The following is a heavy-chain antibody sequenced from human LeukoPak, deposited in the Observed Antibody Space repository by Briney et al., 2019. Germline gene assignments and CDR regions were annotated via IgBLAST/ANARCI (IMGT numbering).Heavy chain of an antibody. CDR2: IYYSGST. V-gene: IGHV4-39*01. Sequence: SETLSLTCTISGGSISSSSYYWDWIRQPPGKGLEWLGSIYYSGSTYYNPSLKSRVTMSVDTSKNQFSLKLSSVTAADTAVYYCARQTMIVVVITSFSPDAFDIWGQGTMVTVSS. D-gene: IGHD3-22*01. CDR1: GGSISSSSYY. CDR3: ARQTMIVVVITSFSPDAFDI. J-gene: IGHJ3*02.